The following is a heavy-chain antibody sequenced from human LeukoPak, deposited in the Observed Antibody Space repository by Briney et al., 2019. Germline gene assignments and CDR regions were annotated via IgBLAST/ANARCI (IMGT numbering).Heavy chain of an antibody. V-gene: IGHV4-38-2*01. CDR3: ARQGYCSGGSCYTLDY. CDR1: GYSISSGYY. CDR2: IYHSGST. J-gene: IGHJ4*02. D-gene: IGHD2-15*01. Sequence: SETLSLTCAVSGYSISSGYYCGWIRQPPGKGLEWIGSIYHSGSTYYNPSLKSRVTISVDTSKNQFSLKLSSVTAADTAVYYCARQGYCSGGSCYTLDYWGQGTLVTVSS.